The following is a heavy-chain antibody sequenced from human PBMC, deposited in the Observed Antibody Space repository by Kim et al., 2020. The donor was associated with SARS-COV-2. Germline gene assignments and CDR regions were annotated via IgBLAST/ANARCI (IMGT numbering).Heavy chain of an antibody. CDR1: GYTFTSYG. V-gene: IGHV1-18*01. CDR3: ARDPDILTGYGLDNWFDP. D-gene: IGHD3-9*01. Sequence: ASVKVSCKASGYTFTSYGISWVRQAPGQGLEWMGWISAYNGNTNYAQKLQGRVTMTTDTSTSTAYMELRSLRSDDTAVYYCARDPDILTGYGLDNWFDPWGQGTLVTVSS. CDR2: ISAYNGNT. J-gene: IGHJ5*02.